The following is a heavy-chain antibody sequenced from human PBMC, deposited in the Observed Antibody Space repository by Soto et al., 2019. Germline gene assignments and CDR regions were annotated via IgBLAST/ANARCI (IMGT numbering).Heavy chain of an antibody. J-gene: IGHJ3*02. CDR3: ARHSIYCSGGSCYSGDAFDI. CDR1: GFTVSSNY. D-gene: IGHD2-15*01. CDR2: IYSGGST. Sequence: PGGSLRLSCAASGFTVSSNYMSWVRQAPGKGLEWVSVIYSGGSTYYADSVKGRFTISRDNSKNTLYLQMNSLRAEDTAVFYCARHSIYCSGGSCYSGDAFDIWGQGTMVTVSS. V-gene: IGHV3-66*04.